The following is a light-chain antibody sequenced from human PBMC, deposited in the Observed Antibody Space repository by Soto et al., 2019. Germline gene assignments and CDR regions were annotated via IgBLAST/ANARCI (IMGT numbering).Light chain of an antibody. CDR2: DVS. CDR3: CSFSRSFTDYV. J-gene: IGLJ1*01. V-gene: IGLV2-11*01. CDR1: SSDVGGYNH. Sequence: QSALTQPRSVSGSPGQSVTISCTGTSSDVGGYNHVSWYQQHPGKAPKLMISDVSKRLSGVPDRFSGSKSGNTASLTISGLQVEDEADYYCCSFSRSFTDYVFGSGTKLTVL.